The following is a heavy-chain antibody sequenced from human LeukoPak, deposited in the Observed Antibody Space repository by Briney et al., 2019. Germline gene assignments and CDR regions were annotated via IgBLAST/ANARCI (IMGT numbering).Heavy chain of an antibody. CDR2: IWFDGSNK. V-gene: IGHV3-33*01. Sequence: GGSLRLSCAASGFTFSSYGMHWVRQAPGKGLEWVAIIWFDGSNKYYADSVKGRFTISRDNPKNTLYLQMNSLRAEDTAVYYCARDLNGSGSYGAFDIWGQGTMVTVSS. D-gene: IGHD3-10*01. J-gene: IGHJ3*02. CDR3: ARDLNGSGSYGAFDI. CDR1: GFTFSSYG.